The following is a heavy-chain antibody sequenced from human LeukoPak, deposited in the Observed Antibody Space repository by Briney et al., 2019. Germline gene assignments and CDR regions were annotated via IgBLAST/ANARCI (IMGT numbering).Heavy chain of an antibody. CDR2: IYHSGST. D-gene: IGHD2-8*02. Sequence: SETLSLTCAVSGGSISSGGYSWSWIRQPPGKGLEWIGYIYHSGSTYYNPSLKSRVTISVDRSKNQFSLKLSSVTAADTAVYYCARVLSGGDCFDYWGQGTLVTVSS. CDR1: GGSISSGGYS. J-gene: IGHJ4*02. V-gene: IGHV4-30-2*01. CDR3: ARVLSGGDCFDY.